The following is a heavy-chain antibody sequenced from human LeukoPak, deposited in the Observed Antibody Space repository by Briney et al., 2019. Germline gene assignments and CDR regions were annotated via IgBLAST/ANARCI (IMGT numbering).Heavy chain of an antibody. D-gene: IGHD3-10*01. Sequence: PGGSLRLSCAASGFTVSSNXXXXXRQAPGKGLXXVSVIYSGGNTYYTDSVKGRFTISRDNSKNTLYLQMNSLRAEDTAVYYCARGVYYGSGSYIGDPWGQGTLVTVSS. J-gene: IGHJ5*02. CDR1: GFTVSSNX. CDR2: IYSGGNT. CDR3: ARGVYYGSGSYIGDP. V-gene: IGHV3-53*01.